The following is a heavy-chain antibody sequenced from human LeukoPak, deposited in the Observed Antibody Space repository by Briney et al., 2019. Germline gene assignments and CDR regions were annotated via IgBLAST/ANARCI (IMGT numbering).Heavy chain of an antibody. Sequence: PGESLKISCKGSGYSFTSYWIGWVRQMPGKGLEWMGIIYPGDSDTRYSPSFQGQVTISADKSISTAYLQWSNLKASDTAMYYCARSGYYYDSSGYYQYDYWGQGTLVTVSS. CDR1: GYSFTSYW. D-gene: IGHD3-22*01. J-gene: IGHJ4*02. CDR2: IYPGDSDT. V-gene: IGHV5-51*01. CDR3: ARSGYYYDSSGYYQYDY.